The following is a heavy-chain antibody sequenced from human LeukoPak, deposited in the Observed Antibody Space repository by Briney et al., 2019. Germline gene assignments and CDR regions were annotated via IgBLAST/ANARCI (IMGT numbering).Heavy chain of an antibody. D-gene: IGHD2-15*01. J-gene: IGHJ4*02. V-gene: IGHV4-34*01. CDR1: GGSFSGYY. Sequence: SETLSLTCAVYGGSFSGYYWSWIRQPPGKGLEWIGEINHSGSTNYNPSLKSRVTISVDTSENQFSLKLSSVTAADTAVYYCARDMGYCSGGSYYSGGNDYWGQGTLVTVSS. CDR2: INHSGST. CDR3: ARDMGYCSGGSYYSGGNDY.